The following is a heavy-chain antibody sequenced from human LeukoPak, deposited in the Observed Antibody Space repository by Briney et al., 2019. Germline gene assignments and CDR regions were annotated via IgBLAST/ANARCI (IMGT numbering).Heavy chain of an antibody. CDR2: IYYSGST. Sequence: PSETLSLTCTVSGGSVSSGSYYWSWIRQPPGKGLEWIGYIYYSGSTNYNPSLKSRVAISVDTSKNQFSLKLSSVTAADTAVYYCARITVTLNWFDPWGQGTLVTVSS. J-gene: IGHJ5*02. CDR3: ARITVTLNWFDP. V-gene: IGHV4-61*01. D-gene: IGHD4-17*01. CDR1: GGSVSSGSYY.